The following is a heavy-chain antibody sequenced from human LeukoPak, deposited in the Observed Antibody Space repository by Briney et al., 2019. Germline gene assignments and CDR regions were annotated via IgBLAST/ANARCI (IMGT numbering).Heavy chain of an antibody. D-gene: IGHD6-19*01. CDR3: TKATQWLAFDY. CDR1: GGSISSHF. V-gene: IGHV4-59*11. CDR2: IYNSGTT. Sequence: SETLSLTCTVSGGSISSHFWSWIRQPPGKGLEWIGNIYNSGTTNYNPSLESRVTISVDTSKNQLSLQLTSVTAVDTAVYYCTKATQWLAFDYWGRGTLVTVSS. J-gene: IGHJ4*02.